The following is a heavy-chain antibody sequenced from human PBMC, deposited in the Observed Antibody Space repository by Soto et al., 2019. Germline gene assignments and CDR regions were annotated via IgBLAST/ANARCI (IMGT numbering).Heavy chain of an antibody. D-gene: IGHD5-12*01. CDR3: AHGRWEESRDGYRGFFDP. J-gene: IGHJ5*02. CDR1: GGTFSSYT. CDR2: IIPILGIA. V-gene: IGHV1-69*02. Sequence: QVQLVQSGAEVKKPGSSVKVSCKASGGTFSSYTISWVRQAPGQGLEWMGRIIPILGIANYAQKFQGRVTSTEDKSTSTAYMELRSLRSEDTAVYYCAHGRWEESRDGYRGFFDPWGQVTLVTVSS.